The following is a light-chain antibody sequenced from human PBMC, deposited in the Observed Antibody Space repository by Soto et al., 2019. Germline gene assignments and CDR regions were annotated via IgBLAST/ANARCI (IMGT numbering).Light chain of an antibody. J-gene: IGLJ3*02. Sequence: QSVLNQPPSASGSPGQSVTISCTGTSSDVGGYNYVSWYQQYPGRAPKLMIYEVTKRPSGVPDRFSGSKSGNTASLTVSGLQAEDEADYYCSSYAASNNFYFVFGGGTQLTV. CDR3: SSYAASNNFYFV. CDR1: SSDVGGYNY. V-gene: IGLV2-8*01. CDR2: EVT.